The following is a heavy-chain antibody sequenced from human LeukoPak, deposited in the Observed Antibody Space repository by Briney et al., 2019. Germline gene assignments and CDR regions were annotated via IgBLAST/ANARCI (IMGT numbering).Heavy chain of an antibody. CDR1: GSTFSSYA. CDR3: AKVGLGYDSSGYYYYYGMDV. CDR2: ISGSGGST. J-gene: IGHJ6*02. Sequence: GGSLRLSCAASGSTFSSYAMSWVRQAPGKGLEWVSAISGSGGSTYYADSVKGRFTISRDNSKNTLYLQMNSLRAEDTAVYYCAKVGLGYDSSGYYYYYGMDVWGQGTTVTVSS. D-gene: IGHD3-22*01. V-gene: IGHV3-23*01.